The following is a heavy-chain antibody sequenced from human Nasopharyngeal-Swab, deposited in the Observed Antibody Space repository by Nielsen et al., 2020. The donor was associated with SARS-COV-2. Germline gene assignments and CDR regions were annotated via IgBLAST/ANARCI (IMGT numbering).Heavy chain of an antibody. V-gene: IGHV4-30-4*01. J-gene: IGHJ5*02. Sequence: LRLSCTVSGGSISSGDYYWSWIRQPPGKGLEWIGYTYYSGSTYYNPSLKSRVTISVDTSKNQFSLKLSSVTAADTAVYYCARDSRGWFDPWGQGTLVTVSS. D-gene: IGHD2-2*01. CDR2: TYYSGST. CDR1: GGSISSGDYY. CDR3: ARDSRGWFDP.